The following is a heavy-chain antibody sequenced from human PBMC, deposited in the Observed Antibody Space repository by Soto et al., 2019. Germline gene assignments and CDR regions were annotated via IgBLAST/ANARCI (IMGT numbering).Heavy chain of an antibody. CDR3: ARCHWDSSGYYRFDY. V-gene: IGHV1-69*13. J-gene: IGHJ4*01. CDR2: IIPIFGTA. Sequence: ASVKVSCKASGGTFSSYAISWVRQAPGQGLEWMGGIIPIFGTANYAQKFQGRVTITADESTSTAYMELSSLRSEDTAVYYCARCHWDSSGYYRFDYWGHGTLVTVSS. CDR1: GGTFSSYA. D-gene: IGHD3-22*01.